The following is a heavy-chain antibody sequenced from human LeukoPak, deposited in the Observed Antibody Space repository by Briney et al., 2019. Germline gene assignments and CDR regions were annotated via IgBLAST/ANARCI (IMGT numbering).Heavy chain of an antibody. Sequence: ASVKVSCKASGYTFTGYYMHWVRQAPGQRLEWMGWINPNSGGTNYAQKFQGRVTMTRDTSISTAYMELSRLRSDDTAVYYCASTTGTTQSDAFDIWGQGTMVTVSS. J-gene: IGHJ3*02. V-gene: IGHV1-2*02. D-gene: IGHD1-1*01. CDR2: INPNSGGT. CDR3: ASTTGTTQSDAFDI. CDR1: GYTFTGYY.